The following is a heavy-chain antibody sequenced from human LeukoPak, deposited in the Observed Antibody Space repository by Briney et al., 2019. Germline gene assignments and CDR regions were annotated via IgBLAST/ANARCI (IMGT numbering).Heavy chain of an antibody. CDR2: IDPSDSYT. CDR3: AIGYDILTGSFDY. Sequence: GESLKISCKGSGYSFTSYWISWVRQMPGKGLEWMGRIDPSDSYTNYSPSFQSHVTISADKSISTAYLQWSSLKASDTAMYYCAIGYDILTGSFDYWGQGTLVTVSS. D-gene: IGHD3-9*01. CDR1: GYSFTSYW. J-gene: IGHJ4*02. V-gene: IGHV5-10-1*01.